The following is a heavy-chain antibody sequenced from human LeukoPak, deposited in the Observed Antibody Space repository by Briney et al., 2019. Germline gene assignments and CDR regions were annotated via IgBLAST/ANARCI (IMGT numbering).Heavy chain of an antibody. V-gene: IGHV1-18*01. CDR3: AKDVSGWYPDAFHF. D-gene: IGHD6-19*01. CDR2: ISAYNRNT. CDR1: GDTFNSYA. J-gene: IGHJ3*01. Sequence: ASVKVSCKASGDTFNSYAFSWVRQAPGQGLEWMGWISAYNRNTNYAQNLQGRVTMTTDTSTSTAYMELRSLRSDDTAVYYCAKDVSGWYPDAFHFWGQGTMVTVSS.